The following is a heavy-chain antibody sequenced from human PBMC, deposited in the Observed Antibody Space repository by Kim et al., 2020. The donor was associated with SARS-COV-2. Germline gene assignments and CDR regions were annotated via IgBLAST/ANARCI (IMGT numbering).Heavy chain of an antibody. V-gene: IGHV1-46*01. D-gene: IGHD3-22*01. J-gene: IGHJ3*02. CDR1: GYTFTSYY. CDR2: INPSGGST. Sequence: ASVKVSCKASGYTFTSYYMHWVRQAPGQGLEWMGIINPSGGSTSYAQKFQGRVTMTRDTSTSTVYMELSSLRSEDTAVYYCARERITMIVVVNHDAFDIWGQGTMVTVSS. CDR3: ARERITMIVVVNHDAFDI.